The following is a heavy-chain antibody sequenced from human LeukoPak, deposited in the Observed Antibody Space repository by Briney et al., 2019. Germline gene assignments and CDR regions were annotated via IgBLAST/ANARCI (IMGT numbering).Heavy chain of an antibody. CDR3: ARTTVTTPSFDYYYGMDV. V-gene: IGHV1-18*01. CDR2: ISAYNGNT. J-gene: IGHJ6*02. Sequence: ASVKVSCKASGYTFTNYGISWVRQAPGQGLEWMGWISAYNGNTNYAQKLQGRVTMTTDTSTSTAYMELRSLRSDDTAVYYCARTTVTTPSFDYYYGMDVWGQGTTVTVSS. CDR1: GYTFTNYG. D-gene: IGHD4-17*01.